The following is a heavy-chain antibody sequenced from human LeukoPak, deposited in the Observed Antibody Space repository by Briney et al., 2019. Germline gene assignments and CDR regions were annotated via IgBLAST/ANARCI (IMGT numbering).Heavy chain of an antibody. CDR1: GYTFTRYY. J-gene: IGHJ5*02. V-gene: IGHV1-2*02. D-gene: IGHD1-26*01. CDR3: ARDTLIVGASNWFDP. CDR2: INPNSGGT. Sequence: ASVKVSCKPSGYTFTRYYMHWLRQAPGQGLEWMGWINPNSGGTNYAQKFQGRVTMTRDTSISTAYMELNRLRSDDTAVYYCARDTLIVGASNWFDPWGQGTLVTVSS.